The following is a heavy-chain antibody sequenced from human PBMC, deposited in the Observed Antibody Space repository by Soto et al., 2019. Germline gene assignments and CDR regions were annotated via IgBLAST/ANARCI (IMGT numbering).Heavy chain of an antibody. CDR2: IYYSGST. Sequence: QLQLQESGPGLVKPSETLSLTCTVSGGSISSSSYYWGWIRQPPGKGLEWIGSIYYSGSTYYNPSIKSRVTISVDTSKNPCSRKLSSVTDADTAVYYCAGDLTGYGMDVWGQGTTVTVSS. J-gene: IGHJ6*02. CDR1: GGSISSSSYY. D-gene: IGHD2-21*02. CDR3: AGDLTGYGMDV. V-gene: IGHV4-39*01.